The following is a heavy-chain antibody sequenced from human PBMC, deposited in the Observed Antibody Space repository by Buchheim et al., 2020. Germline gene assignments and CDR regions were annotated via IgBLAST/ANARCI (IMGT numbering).Heavy chain of an antibody. CDR1: GGSISSGGYY. CDR3: ARVKVDYYYYYGMDV. CDR2: IYYSGST. Sequence: QVQLQESGPGLVKPSQTLSLTCTVSGGSISSGGYYWSWLRQHPGKGLEWIGYIYYSGSTYYNPSFKSRVTITVNTSKNQFSLKLSSVTAADTAVYYCARVKVDYYYYYGMDVWGQGTT. V-gene: IGHV4-31*03. J-gene: IGHJ6*02. D-gene: IGHD1-26*01.